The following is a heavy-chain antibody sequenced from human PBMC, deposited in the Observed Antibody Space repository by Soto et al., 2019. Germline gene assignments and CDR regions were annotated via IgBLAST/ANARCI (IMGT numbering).Heavy chain of an antibody. CDR2: ISAYNGNT. J-gene: IGHJ4*02. CDR1: GFTFTSYG. Sequence: QAQLVQSGAEVRRPGASVKVSCKASGFTFTSYGISWVRQAPGQGLEWMGWISAYNGNTNYAQKLQGRVTMTTDTSTSTAYMELRSLRSDDTAVYYCARDAGSSGWYGPLHWGQGTLVTVSS. V-gene: IGHV1-18*04. D-gene: IGHD6-19*01. CDR3: ARDAGSSGWYGPLH.